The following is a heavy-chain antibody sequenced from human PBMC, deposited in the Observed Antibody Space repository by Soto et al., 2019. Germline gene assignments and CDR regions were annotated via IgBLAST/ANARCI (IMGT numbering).Heavy chain of an antibody. CDR3: ARSREIIASAGSFDY. CDR1: GFTFSSHV. Sequence: EVQLLASGGGLVQPGGSLRLSCAASGFTFSSHVMSWVRQAPGKGLEWVSGISTGGDSTDYADSVKGRFTISRDNSKNTLHLQMKSLRAEDTAVYYCARSREIIASAGSFDYWGQGTLVTVSS. CDR2: ISTGGDST. V-gene: IGHV3-23*01. D-gene: IGHD6-25*01. J-gene: IGHJ4*02.